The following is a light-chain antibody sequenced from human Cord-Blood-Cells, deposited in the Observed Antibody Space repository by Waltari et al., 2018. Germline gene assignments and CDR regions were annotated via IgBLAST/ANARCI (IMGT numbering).Light chain of an antibody. CDR1: QSVRSSY. V-gene: IGKV3-20*01. Sequence: EIVLTQSPGTLSLSPGERATLSCRASQSVRSSYLAWYQQQPGQAPRLRIYGASSRATGIPDRFSGSGSGTDFTVTISRLEPEDFAVYYCQQYGSSSWTFGQGTKVEIK. CDR3: QQYGSSSWT. CDR2: GAS. J-gene: IGKJ1*01.